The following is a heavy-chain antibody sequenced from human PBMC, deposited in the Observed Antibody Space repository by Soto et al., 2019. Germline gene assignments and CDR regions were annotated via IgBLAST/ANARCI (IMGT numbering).Heavy chain of an antibody. CDR3: ARDMEIFGVVTPMDV. J-gene: IGHJ6*02. D-gene: IGHD3-3*01. Sequence: LRLSGAASGFTFSSYAMHWVRQAPGKGLEWVAVISYDGSNKYYADSVKGRFTISRDNSKNTLYLQMNSLRAEDTAVYYCARDMEIFGVVTPMDVWGQGTTVTVSS. CDR2: ISYDGSNK. V-gene: IGHV3-30-3*01. CDR1: GFTFSSYA.